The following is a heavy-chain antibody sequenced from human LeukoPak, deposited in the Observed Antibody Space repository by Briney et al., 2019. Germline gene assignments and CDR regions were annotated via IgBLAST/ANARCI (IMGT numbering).Heavy chain of an antibody. CDR1: GFTFGDYA. Sequence: GGSLRLSCTASGFTFGDYAMSWVRQAPGKGLEWVGFIRSKAYGGTTEYAASVKGRFTISRDDSKSIAYLQMTSLQTEDTAVYYCTRGPQQLVFSFYYYGMDVWGQGTTVTVSS. CDR2: IRSKAYGGTT. V-gene: IGHV3-49*04. D-gene: IGHD6-13*01. CDR3: TRGPQQLVFSFYYYGMDV. J-gene: IGHJ6*02.